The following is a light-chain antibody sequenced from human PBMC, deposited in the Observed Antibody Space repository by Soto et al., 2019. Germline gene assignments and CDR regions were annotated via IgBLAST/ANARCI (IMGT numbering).Light chain of an antibody. CDR2: RNN. CDR1: SSNIGSDY. J-gene: IGLJ2*01. CDR3: AARDDSLNAPV. Sequence: QSVLTQPPSASGTPGQRVTISCSGSSSNIGSDYVFWYQHLPGTAPKLLIYRNNQRPSGVPDRFSGSKSGTSASLAISGLPSEDEADYYCAARDDSLNAPVFGGGTKLTVL. V-gene: IGLV1-47*01.